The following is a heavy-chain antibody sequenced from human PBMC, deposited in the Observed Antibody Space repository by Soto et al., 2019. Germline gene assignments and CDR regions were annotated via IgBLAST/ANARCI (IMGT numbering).Heavy chain of an antibody. CDR2: ISYDGSNK. CDR1: GFTFSSYA. V-gene: IGHV3-30-3*01. CDR3: ARELVTMVRGVIPARYYYYGMDV. D-gene: IGHD3-10*01. Sequence: GGSLRLSCAASGFTFSSYAMHWVRQAPGKGLEWVAVISYDGSNKYYADSVKGRFTISRDNSKITLYLQMNSLRAEDTAVYYCARELVTMVRGVIPARYYYYGMDVWGQGTTVTVSS. J-gene: IGHJ6*02.